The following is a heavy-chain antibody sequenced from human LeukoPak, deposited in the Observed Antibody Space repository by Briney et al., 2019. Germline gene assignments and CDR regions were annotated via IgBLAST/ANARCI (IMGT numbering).Heavy chain of an antibody. D-gene: IGHD5-18*01. Sequence: ASVKVSCKASGYTFTSYGISWVRQAPGLGLEWMGWINPNSGGTNYAQKFQGRVTMTRDTSISTAYMELSRLRSDDTAVYCCARGGTAIAAFDIWGQGTMVTVSS. J-gene: IGHJ3*02. CDR1: GYTFTSYG. CDR3: ARGGTAIAAFDI. CDR2: INPNSGGT. V-gene: IGHV1-2*02.